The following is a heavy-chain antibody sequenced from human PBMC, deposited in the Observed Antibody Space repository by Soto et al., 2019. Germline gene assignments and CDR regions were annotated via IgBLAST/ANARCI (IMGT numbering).Heavy chain of an antibody. CDR1: GFTFSNYG. CDR3: ANDLVVVSDSYGLDF. D-gene: IGHD2-15*01. Sequence: GGSLTLSCAASGFTFSNYGMHWVRQAPGKGLEWVAIIWHDGNNKYYADSVRGRFIISRDKSKNRLYLQMNSLRAEGTAVYYCANDLVVVSDSYGLDFWGQGTPVTVSS. V-gene: IGHV3-33*03. J-gene: IGHJ6*02. CDR2: IWHDGNNK.